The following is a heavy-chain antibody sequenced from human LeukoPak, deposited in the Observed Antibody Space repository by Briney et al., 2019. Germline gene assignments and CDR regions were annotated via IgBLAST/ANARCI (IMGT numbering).Heavy chain of an antibody. CDR3: ASSSGFLLRKLDY. V-gene: IGHV3-48*03. CDR1: GFTFSSYE. CDR2: ISSSGSTI. Sequence: GGSLRLSCAASGFTFSSYEMNWVRQAPGKGLEWVSYISSSGSTIYYADSVKGRFTISRDNAKNSLYLQMNSLRAEDTAVYYCASSSGFLLRKLDYWGQGTLVTVSS. D-gene: IGHD6-19*01. J-gene: IGHJ4*02.